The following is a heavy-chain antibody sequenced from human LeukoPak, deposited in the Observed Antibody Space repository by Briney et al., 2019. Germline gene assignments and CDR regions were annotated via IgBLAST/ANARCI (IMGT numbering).Heavy chain of an antibody. V-gene: IGHV3-23*01. D-gene: IGHD2-2*01. CDR3: AASLPNIVVVPATKGPFGY. CDR1: GFTFSSYV. J-gene: IGHJ4*02. Sequence: PGGSLRLSCAASGFTFSSYVMSWVRQAPGKGLEWVSAISGGGGSTYYADSVKGRFTISRDNSKNTLYLQMNSLRAEDTAVYYCAASLPNIVVVPATKGPFGYWGQGALVTVSS. CDR2: ISGGGGST.